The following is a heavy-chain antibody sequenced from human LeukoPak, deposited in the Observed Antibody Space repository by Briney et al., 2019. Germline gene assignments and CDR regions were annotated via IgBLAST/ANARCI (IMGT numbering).Heavy chain of an antibody. Sequence: SETLSLTCAVYGGSFSGYHWSWIRQPPGKGLEWIGEINHSGSTNYNPSLKSRVTISVDTSKNQFSLKLSSVTAADTAVYYCARLYSYGRVDYWGQGTLVTVSS. CDR3: ARLYSYGRVDY. D-gene: IGHD5-18*01. CDR1: GGSFSGYH. V-gene: IGHV4-34*01. J-gene: IGHJ4*02. CDR2: INHSGST.